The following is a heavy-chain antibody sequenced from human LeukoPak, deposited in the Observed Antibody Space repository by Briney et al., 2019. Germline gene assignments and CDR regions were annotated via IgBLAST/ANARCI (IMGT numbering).Heavy chain of an antibody. CDR2: ISSASGYI. CDR3: ARDGGYSSSWHSFDY. D-gene: IGHD6-13*01. CDR1: GFTFSSYS. Sequence: PGGSLRLSCAASGFTFSSYSMNWVRQAPGKGLEWVSSISSASGYIYYADSLKGRFTISRDNAKNSLYLQMNSLRAEDTAVYYCARDGGYSSSWHSFDYWGQGTLVTVSS. J-gene: IGHJ4*02. V-gene: IGHV3-21*01.